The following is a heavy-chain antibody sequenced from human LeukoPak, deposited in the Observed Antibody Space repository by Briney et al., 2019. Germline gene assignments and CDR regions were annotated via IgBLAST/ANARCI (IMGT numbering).Heavy chain of an antibody. CDR1: GFTFTNYA. D-gene: IGHD3-10*01. V-gene: IGHV3-23*01. Sequence: GGSLRLSCAASGFTFTNYAMSWVCQAPGKGLEWVSAISGSGTSTYYADSVKGRFTISRDNSENTLYLQMSSLTDEDTAVYFCAKDLRAGAAYYYYGMDVWGQGTTVTVSS. CDR3: AKDLRAGAAYYYYGMDV. J-gene: IGHJ6*02. CDR2: ISGSGTST.